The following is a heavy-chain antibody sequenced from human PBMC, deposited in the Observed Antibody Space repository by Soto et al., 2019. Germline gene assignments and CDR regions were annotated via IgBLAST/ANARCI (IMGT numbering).Heavy chain of an antibody. J-gene: IGHJ6*02. V-gene: IGHV1-69*06. CDR3: ASGYYSSTSCYTRGYYYYGMDV. CDR1: GGTFSSYA. CDR2: IIPIFGTA. D-gene: IGHD2-2*02. Sequence: SVKVSCKASGGTFSSYAISWVRQAPGQGLEWMGGIIPIFGTANYAQKFQGRVTITADKSTSTAYMELSSLRSEDTAVYYCASGYYSSTSCYTRGYYYYGMDVWGQGTTVTVSS.